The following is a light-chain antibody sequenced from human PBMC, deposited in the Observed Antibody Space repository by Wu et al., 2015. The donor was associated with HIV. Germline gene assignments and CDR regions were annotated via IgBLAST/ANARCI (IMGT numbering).Light chain of an antibody. CDR2: GAS. V-gene: IGKV3-20*01. CDR3: QQYGSSRLT. Sequence: EIVLTQSPGTLSLSPGERATLSCRASQSVSSSYLAWYQQKPGQAPRLLIYGASTRATDIPDRFSGSGSGTDFTLTISRLEPEDFAVYYCQQYGSSRLTFGGWDQGGDQT. J-gene: IGKJ4*01. CDR1: QSVSSSY.